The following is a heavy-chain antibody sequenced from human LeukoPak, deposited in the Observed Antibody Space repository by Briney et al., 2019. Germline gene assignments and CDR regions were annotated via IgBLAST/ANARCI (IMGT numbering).Heavy chain of an antibody. Sequence: GGSLRLSCAASEFSVGSNYMTWVRQAPGKGLEWVSLIYSGGSTYYADSVKGRFTISRDNSKNTLYLQMNSLRAEDTAVYYCARDQRNWNSRSGVDYWGQGTLVTVSS. D-gene: IGHD1-7*01. CDR1: EFSVGSNY. CDR3: ARDQRNWNSRSGVDY. J-gene: IGHJ4*02. V-gene: IGHV3-66*01. CDR2: IYSGGST.